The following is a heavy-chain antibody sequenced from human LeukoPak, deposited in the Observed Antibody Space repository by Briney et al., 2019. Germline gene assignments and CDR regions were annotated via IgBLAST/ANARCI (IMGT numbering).Heavy chain of an antibody. CDR2: TYYRSKWKN. CDR3: AREVGGSYEAAFDL. D-gene: IGHD1-26*01. J-gene: IGHJ3*01. CDR1: GDSVSSNSAT. V-gene: IGHV6-1*01. Sequence: SQTLSLTCAISGDSVSSNSATWNWIRQSPSRGLEWLGRTYYRSKWKNDYAISVKSRITINPDTSKNQSTLQLNSGTPEDSAEYYCAREVGGSYEAAFDLWGQGTMVTVSS.